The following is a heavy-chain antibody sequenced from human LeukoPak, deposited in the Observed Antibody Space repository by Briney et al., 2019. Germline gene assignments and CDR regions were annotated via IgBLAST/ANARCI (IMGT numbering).Heavy chain of an antibody. CDR2: ISGSGVST. CDR1: GFTFSSYA. V-gene: IGHV3-23*01. CDR3: AKGNYDFWSGYYQSDYYYYGMDV. J-gene: IGHJ6*02. D-gene: IGHD3-3*01. Sequence: GGSLRLSCEASGFTFSSYAMSWVRQAPGEGLEWVSAISGSGVSTYYADSVKGRFTISRDNSRNTLYLQMNSLRAEDTAVYYCAKGNYDFWSGYYQSDYYYYGMDVWGQGTTVTVSS.